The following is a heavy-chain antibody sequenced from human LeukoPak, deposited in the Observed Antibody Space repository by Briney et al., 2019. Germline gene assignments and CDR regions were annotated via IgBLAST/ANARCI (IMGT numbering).Heavy chain of an antibody. CDR2: ISGSGGST. J-gene: IGHJ5*02. Sequence: GGSLRLSCAASGVTFSNYAMSSVRQAPGKGLEWVSAISGSGGSTYYADSAKGRFTISRDNSKNTLYLQMNSLRAGNTAVYYWANFERTVAGAYNWFEPWGQGAQVTVSS. CDR1: GVTFSNYA. D-gene: IGHD6-19*01. V-gene: IGHV3-23*01. CDR3: ANFERTVAGAYNWFEP.